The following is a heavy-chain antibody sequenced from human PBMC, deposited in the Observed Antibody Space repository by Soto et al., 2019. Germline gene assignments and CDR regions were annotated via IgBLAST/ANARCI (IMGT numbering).Heavy chain of an antibody. Sequence: SETLSLTCTVSGGSISNYYWSWIRQPAGKGLEWIGRVFSTGTTNYNPSLRTRVTMSVDTSKKQFSLRLRSVTAADTAVYYCARQYSCGAGWFDSWGQGTLVTVSS. D-gene: IGHD2-21*01. CDR3: ARQYSCGAGWFDS. J-gene: IGHJ5*01. V-gene: IGHV4-4*07. CDR2: VFSTGTT. CDR1: GGSISNYY.